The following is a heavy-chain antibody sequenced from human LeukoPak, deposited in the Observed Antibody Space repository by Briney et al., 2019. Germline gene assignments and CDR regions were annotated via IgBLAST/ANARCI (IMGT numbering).Heavy chain of an antibody. Sequence: PSETLSLSCTVSGYSISRGYSWGWIRQPPGKGLEWIGNIYHSGSTYYNPSLKSRVTISVDTSKNQFSLKLASVTAADTAVYYCAREDYGYSTYDYKDYWGQGSLVTVSS. V-gene: IGHV4-38-2*02. J-gene: IGHJ4*02. D-gene: IGHD5-12*01. CDR1: GYSISRGYS. CDR3: AREDYGYSTYDYKDY. CDR2: IYHSGST.